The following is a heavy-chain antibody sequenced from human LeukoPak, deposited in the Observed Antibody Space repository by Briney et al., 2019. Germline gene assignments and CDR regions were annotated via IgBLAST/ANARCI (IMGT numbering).Heavy chain of an antibody. CDR3: AKDSASGQLAGTAFDI. CDR1: GFTFDDYG. CDR2: ISWNSGSI. Sequence: PGGSLRLSCAASGFTFDDYGMSWVRQAPGKGLEWVSGISWNSGSIGYADSVKGRFTISRDNAKNSLYLQMNSLRAEDMALYYCAKDSASGQLAGTAFDIWGQGTMVTVSS. J-gene: IGHJ3*02. D-gene: IGHD6-19*01. V-gene: IGHV3-9*03.